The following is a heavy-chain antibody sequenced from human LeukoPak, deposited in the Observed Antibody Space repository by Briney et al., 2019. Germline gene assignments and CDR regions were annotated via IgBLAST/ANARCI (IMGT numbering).Heavy chain of an antibody. CDR3: AKDGDCSGGSCYSVWAFDY. CDR2: IYSGGST. D-gene: IGHD2-15*01. CDR1: GFTFSSYG. V-gene: IGHV3-NL1*01. J-gene: IGHJ4*02. Sequence: GGSLRLSCAASGFTFSSYGMYWVRQAPGKGLEWVSVIYSGGSTYYADSVKGRFTISRDNSKNTLYLQMNSLRAEDTAVYYCAKDGDCSGGSCYSVWAFDYWGQGTLVTVSS.